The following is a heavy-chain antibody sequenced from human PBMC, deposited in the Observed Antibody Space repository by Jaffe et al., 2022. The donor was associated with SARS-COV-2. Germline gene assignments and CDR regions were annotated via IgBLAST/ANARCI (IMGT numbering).Heavy chain of an antibody. Sequence: QVQLQESGPGLVKPSETLSLTCSVSGGSISGYYWTWIRQPAGKGLEWIGRVHSSGTTSYNPSPSLGGRVTMSVDMSNNQFSLSLTSVTAADTAVYYCARAISMRGGQDFWGQGTLVTVSS. CDR1: GGSISGYY. D-gene: IGHD2-15*01. V-gene: IGHV4-4*07. J-gene: IGHJ4*02. CDR3: ARAISMRGGQDF. CDR2: VHSSGTT.